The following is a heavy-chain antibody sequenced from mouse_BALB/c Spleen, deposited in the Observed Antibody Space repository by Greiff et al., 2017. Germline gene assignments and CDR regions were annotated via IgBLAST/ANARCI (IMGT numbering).Heavy chain of an antibody. Sequence: EVKLMESGGGLVQPGGSLKLSCAASGFTFSSYGMSWVRQTPDKRLELVATINSNGGSTYYPDSVKGRFTISRDNAKNTLYLQMSSLKSEDTAMYYCARDPNDGYYDYWGQGTTLTVSS. D-gene: IGHD2-3*01. CDR3: ARDPNDGYYDY. J-gene: IGHJ2*01. CDR2: INSNGGST. V-gene: IGHV5-6-3*01. CDR1: GFTFSSYG.